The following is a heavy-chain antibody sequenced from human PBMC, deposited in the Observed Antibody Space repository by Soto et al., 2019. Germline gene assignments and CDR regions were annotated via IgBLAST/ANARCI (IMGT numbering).Heavy chain of an antibody. CDR3: ASGLAVAGTIWFDP. V-gene: IGHV1-3*01. CDR2: INAGNGNT. Sequence: QVQLVQSGAEVKKPGASVKVSCKASGYTFTSYAMHWVRQAPGQRLEWMGWINAGNGNTKYSQKFQGRVTITRDTSASAAYMELSSLRSEDTAVYYCASGLAVAGTIWFDPWGQGTLVTVSS. D-gene: IGHD6-19*01. CDR1: GYTFTSYA. J-gene: IGHJ5*02.